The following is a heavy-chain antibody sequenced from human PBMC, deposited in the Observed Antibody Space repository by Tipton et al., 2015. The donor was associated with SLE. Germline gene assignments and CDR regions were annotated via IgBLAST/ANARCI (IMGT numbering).Heavy chain of an antibody. Sequence: SLRLSCAASGFTFSTYAMNWVRQAPGKGPEWVAVISYDGSNKNYGDSVKGRFTISRDNAKNSLYLQMNSLRAEDTAVYYCARDLTTVASEYFDYWGQGTLVTVSS. CDR2: ISYDGSNK. CDR1: GFTFSTYA. CDR3: ARDLTTVASEYFDY. V-gene: IGHV3-30*04. D-gene: IGHD4-23*01. J-gene: IGHJ4*02.